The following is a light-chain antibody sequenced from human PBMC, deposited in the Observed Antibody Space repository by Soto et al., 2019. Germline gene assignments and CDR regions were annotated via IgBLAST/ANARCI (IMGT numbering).Light chain of an antibody. CDR2: DAS. CDR1: QAVSTY. V-gene: IGKV3-11*01. Sequence: EILMTQSPATLSVSPGERATLSCGASQAVSTYVAWYQHKPGKAPRLLIYDASNRATGVPFRFRGSGYGTDFTLTVSSLEHEDFAVYYCQQRLLSPQTFGQGTKVDIK. CDR3: QQRLLSPQT. J-gene: IGKJ1*01.